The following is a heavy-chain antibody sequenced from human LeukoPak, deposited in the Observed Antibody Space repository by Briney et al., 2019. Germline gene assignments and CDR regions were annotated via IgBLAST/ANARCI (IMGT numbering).Heavy chain of an antibody. Sequence: VASVKVSCKASGGTFSSYAISWVRQAPGQGLEWMGGIIPIFGTANYAQKFQGRVTITTDESTSTAYMELSSLRSEDTAVYYCARGVPYSNYAHDDYYYYMDVWGKGTRSPSP. V-gene: IGHV1-69*05. D-gene: IGHD4-11*01. J-gene: IGHJ6*03. CDR1: GGTFSSYA. CDR3: ARGVPYSNYAHDDYYYYMDV. CDR2: IIPIFGTA.